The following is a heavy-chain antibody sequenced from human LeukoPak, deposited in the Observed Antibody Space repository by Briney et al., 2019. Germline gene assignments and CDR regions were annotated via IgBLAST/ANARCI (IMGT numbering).Heavy chain of an antibody. J-gene: IGHJ4*02. CDR2: IHPSGST. Sequence: TSGTLSLTCAVSGGSITTSNWWSWVRQPPGKGLEWIGEIHPSGSTHYSPSLRSRVTLSMDKSKNQFSLELSSVTAADTAIYYCAKDLGYQLLYWGQGTLVTVSS. V-gene: IGHV4-4*02. D-gene: IGHD2-2*01. CDR3: AKDLGYQLLY. CDR1: GGSITTSNW.